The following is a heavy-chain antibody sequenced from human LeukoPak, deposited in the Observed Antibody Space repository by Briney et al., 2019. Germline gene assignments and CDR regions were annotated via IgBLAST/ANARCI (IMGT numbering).Heavy chain of an antibody. V-gene: IGHV3-23*01. J-gene: IGHJ6*03. D-gene: IGHD2-15*01. CDR2: ISRSGENT. CDR3: ARVLRYCSGGNCYSGGLGYMDV. Sequence: PGGSLRLSCAASGFIFSSYAMSWVRQAPGKGLEWVSAISRSGENTYYADSVKGRFTISRDNSNNTLYLQMNSLRAEDTAVYYCARVLRYCSGGNCYSGGLGYMDVWGKGTTVTISS. CDR1: GFIFSSYA.